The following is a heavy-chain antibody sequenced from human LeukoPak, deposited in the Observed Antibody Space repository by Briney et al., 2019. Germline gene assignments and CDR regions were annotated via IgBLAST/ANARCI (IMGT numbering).Heavy chain of an antibody. V-gene: IGHV3-21*01. J-gene: IGHJ4*02. CDR1: GLIFSSYT. D-gene: IGHD6-19*01. CDR2: ISSSSTYI. Sequence: GGSLRLSCAASGLIFSSYTMNWVRQAPGKGLEWVSSISSSSTYIYYADSVKGRFTISRDNAKNSLYLQMNSLRVEDTAVYYCARPAVAGLRAGGYDYWGQGTLVIVSS. CDR3: ARPAVAGLRAGGYDY.